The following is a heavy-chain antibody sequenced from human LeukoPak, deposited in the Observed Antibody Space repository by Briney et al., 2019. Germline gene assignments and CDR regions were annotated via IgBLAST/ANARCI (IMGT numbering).Heavy chain of an antibody. Sequence: GGSLRLSCAASGFTFSSYGMNWVRQAPGKGLQWVSSISALSTYIFYADSVRGRFTISRDNAKNSLYLQVNSLRPEDTAVYYFARDLISGPQQWGYSYGSWFVPWGEGGLVTVPS. CDR1: GFTFSSYG. V-gene: IGHV3-21*01. CDR2: ISALSTYI. D-gene: IGHD5-18*01. J-gene: IGHJ5*02. CDR3: ARDLISGPQQWGYSYGSWFVP.